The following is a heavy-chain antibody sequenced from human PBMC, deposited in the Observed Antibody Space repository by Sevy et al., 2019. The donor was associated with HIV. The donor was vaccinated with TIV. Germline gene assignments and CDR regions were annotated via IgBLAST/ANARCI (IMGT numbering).Heavy chain of an antibody. CDR1: GYTFKTYG. CDR2: ISAYSVDT. Sequence: ASVKVSCKTFGYTFKTYGISWVRQAPGQGLEWMGWISAYSVDTNFAQKFQGRVTMTTDTSTSTAYMELSSLRSDDTAMYFCARDKPQGVVIIPGSMWGGVDYWGQGTVVTVSS. CDR3: ARDKPQGVVIIPGSMWGGVDY. J-gene: IGHJ4*02. V-gene: IGHV1-18*01. D-gene: IGHD2-2*01.